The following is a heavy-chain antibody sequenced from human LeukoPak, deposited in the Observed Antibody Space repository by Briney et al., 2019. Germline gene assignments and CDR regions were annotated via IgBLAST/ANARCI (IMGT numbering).Heavy chain of an antibody. J-gene: IGHJ6*03. CDR3: ARGGPRYYYDSSGYSYYYYYMDV. CDR1: GGSFSGYY. Sequence: TSETLSLTCAVYGGSFSGYYWSWIRQPPGKGLEWLGEINHSGSTNYNPSLKSRVTISVDTSKNQFSLKLSSVTAADTAVYYCARGGPRYYYDSSGYSYYYYYMDVWGKGTTVTISS. D-gene: IGHD3-22*01. CDR2: INHSGST. V-gene: IGHV4-34*01.